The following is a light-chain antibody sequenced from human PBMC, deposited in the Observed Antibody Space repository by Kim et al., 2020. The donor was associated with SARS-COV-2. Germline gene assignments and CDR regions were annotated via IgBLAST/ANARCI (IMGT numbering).Light chain of an antibody. CDR3: QAWDSSTGGV. CDR2: QDS. Sequence: VSPSTTASITCSGDKLGDKYACWYQQKPGQSPVLVIYQDSKRPSGIPERFSGSNSGNTATLTISGTQAMDEADYYCQAWDSSTGGVFGTGTKVTVL. V-gene: IGLV3-1*01. J-gene: IGLJ1*01. CDR1: KLGDKY.